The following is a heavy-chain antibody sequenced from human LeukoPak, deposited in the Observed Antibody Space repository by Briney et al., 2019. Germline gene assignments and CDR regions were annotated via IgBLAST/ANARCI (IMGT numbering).Heavy chain of an antibody. D-gene: IGHD6-19*01. J-gene: IGHJ4*02. CDR3: ARRDTTGWYHHFDY. CDR2: LYNGGGA. CDR1: GFAVTSNS. Sequence: GGSLRLSCVVSGFAVTSNSMSWVHQAPGKWLEWVSILYNGGGANYADSVRGRFTISRDNSRNTLFLQMTSLRADDTAVYYCARRDTTGWYHHFDYWGQGTQVTVSS. V-gene: IGHV3-53*01.